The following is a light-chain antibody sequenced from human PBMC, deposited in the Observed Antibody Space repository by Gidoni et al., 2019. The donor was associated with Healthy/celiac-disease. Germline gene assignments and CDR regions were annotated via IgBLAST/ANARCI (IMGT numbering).Light chain of an antibody. CDR1: QSVSSY. CDR3: QRHSNWPPRYT. CDR2: DAS. Sequence: IVLTHSPATLSLSPGERATLSCRASQSVSSYLAWDQHKPGHAARLLIHDASKRATGIPARLSGSGCGTDFALTISSLGPEDFAVYYCQRHSNWPPRYTFGQGTKLEIK. V-gene: IGKV3-11*01. J-gene: IGKJ2*01.